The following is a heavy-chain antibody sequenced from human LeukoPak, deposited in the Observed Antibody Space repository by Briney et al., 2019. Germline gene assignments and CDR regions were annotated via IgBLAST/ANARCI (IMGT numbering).Heavy chain of an antibody. J-gene: IGHJ6*03. V-gene: IGHV4-4*07. CDR2: IYYSGST. Sequence: SETLSLTCTVSGGSIRSYYWSWIRQPAGKGLEWIGRIYYSGSTYYNPSLKSRVTISVDTSKNQFSLKLSSVTAADTAVYYCARTTEGGYSYGSFYYYYMDVWGKGATVTISS. CDR1: GGSIRSYY. CDR3: ARTTEGGYSYGSFYYYYMDV. D-gene: IGHD5-18*01.